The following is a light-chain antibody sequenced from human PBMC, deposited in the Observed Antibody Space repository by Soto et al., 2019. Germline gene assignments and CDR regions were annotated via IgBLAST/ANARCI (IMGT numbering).Light chain of an antibody. CDR1: SSDIGGYNS. J-gene: IGLJ2*01. Sequence: QSALTQPASVSGSPGQSIAISCTGTSSDIGGYNSVSWYQQHSGKAPKLMIYEVNNRPSGVSNRFSASKSGNTAFLTISGLQAEDEADYYCNSYTSINTLVFGGGTKLTVL. V-gene: IGLV2-14*01. CDR2: EVN. CDR3: NSYTSINTLV.